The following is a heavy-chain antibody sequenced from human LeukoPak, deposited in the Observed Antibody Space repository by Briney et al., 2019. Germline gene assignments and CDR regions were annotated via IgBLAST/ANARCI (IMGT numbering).Heavy chain of an antibody. V-gene: IGHV3-7*01. CDR2: IKQDGSEK. J-gene: IGHJ4*02. CDR1: GFTFSSYW. CDR3: ARDPNYGSGSYYFDQASFDY. Sequence: GGSLRLSCAASGFTFSSYWMSWVRQAPGKGLEWVANIKQDGSEKYYVDSVKGRFTISRDNAKNSLYLQMNSLRAEDTAVYYCARDPNYGSGSYYFDQASFDYWGQGTLVTVSS. D-gene: IGHD3-10*01.